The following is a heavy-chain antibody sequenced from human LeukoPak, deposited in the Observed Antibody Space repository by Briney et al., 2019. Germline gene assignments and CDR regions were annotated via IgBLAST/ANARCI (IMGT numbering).Heavy chain of an antibody. CDR1: GDSVSSGTYY. V-gene: IGHV4-61*01. CDR3: ARDRVAAARGYGMDV. D-gene: IGHD6-6*01. CDR2: IYYGGST. J-gene: IGHJ6*02. Sequence: PSETLSLTCTVSGDSVSSGTYYWTWIRQPPGKGLEWIGYIYYGGSTNYNPSLKSRVTISVDTSKNQFSLKLSSVTAADTAVYYCARDRVAAARGYGMDVWGQGTTVTVSS.